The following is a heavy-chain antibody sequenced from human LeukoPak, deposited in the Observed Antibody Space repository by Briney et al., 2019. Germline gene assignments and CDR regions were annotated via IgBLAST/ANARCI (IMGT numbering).Heavy chain of an antibody. CDR1: GFTFSSYE. J-gene: IGHJ4*02. D-gene: IGHD3-10*01. Sequence: AGGSLRLSCAASGFTFSSYEMNWVRQAPGKGLGWVSYISSSGSTIYYADSVKGRFTISRDNAKNSLYLQMNSLRAEDTAVYYCASRPQQTWFGEPPNDYWGQGTLVTVSS. CDR3: ASRPQQTWFGEPPNDY. V-gene: IGHV3-48*03. CDR2: ISSSGSTI.